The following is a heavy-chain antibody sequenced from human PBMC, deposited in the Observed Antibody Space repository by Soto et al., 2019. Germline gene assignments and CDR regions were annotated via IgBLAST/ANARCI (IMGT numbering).Heavy chain of an antibody. Sequence: SETLSLTCTVSGGSISSGGYYWSWIRQHPGKGLEWIGYIYYSGSTYYNPSLKSRVTISVDTSKNQFSLKLSSVTAADTAVYYCARYGDYYVYGMDVWGQGTTVTVSS. J-gene: IGHJ6*02. D-gene: IGHD3-10*02. CDR2: IYYSGST. CDR1: GGSISSGGYY. CDR3: ARYGDYYVYGMDV. V-gene: IGHV4-31*03.